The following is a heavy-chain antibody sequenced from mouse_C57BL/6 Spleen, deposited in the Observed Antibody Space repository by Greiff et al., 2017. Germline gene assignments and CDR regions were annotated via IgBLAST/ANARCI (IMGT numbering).Heavy chain of an antibody. Sequence: VQLQQSGAELAKPGASVKLSCKASGYTFTSYWMHWVKQRPGQGLEWIGYINPSSGYTKYNQKFKDKATLTADKSSSTGYMQLSSLTYEDSAVYYCANTYYSNYVVFAYWGQGTLVTVSA. J-gene: IGHJ3*01. CDR1: GYTFTSYW. CDR2: INPSSGYT. D-gene: IGHD2-5*01. V-gene: IGHV1-7*01. CDR3: ANTYYSNYVVFAY.